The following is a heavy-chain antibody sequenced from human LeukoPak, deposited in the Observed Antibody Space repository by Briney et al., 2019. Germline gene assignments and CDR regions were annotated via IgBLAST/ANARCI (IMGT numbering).Heavy chain of an antibody. CDR2: INSDGSST. V-gene: IGHV3-74*01. J-gene: IGHJ4*02. D-gene: IGHD3-10*01. CDR3: ARNDRNYYGSETYMFDY. Sequence: GGSLRLSCAASGFTFSSYWMHWVRQAPGKGLVWVSRINSDGSSTSYADSVKGRFTISRDNAKNTLYLQMNSQRAEDTAVYYCARNDRNYYGSETYMFDYWGQGTLVTVSS. CDR1: GFTFSSYW.